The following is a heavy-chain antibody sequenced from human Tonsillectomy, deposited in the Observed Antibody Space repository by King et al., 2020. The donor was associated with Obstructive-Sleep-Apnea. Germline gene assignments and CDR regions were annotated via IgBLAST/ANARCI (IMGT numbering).Heavy chain of an antibody. CDR1: GFTLSNYG. CDR2: IQSDGSNK. Sequence: VQLVESGGGVVQPGGSLRLSCAASGFTLSNYGMHWVRQAPGKGLEWVAFIQSDGSNKYYGDSVKGRFTIPRDNSKNTLYVQMNSLRTEDTAVYYCAKESYSDSTWGQGTLVTVSS. D-gene: IGHD3-22*01. V-gene: IGHV3-30*02. J-gene: IGHJ4*02. CDR3: AKESYSDST.